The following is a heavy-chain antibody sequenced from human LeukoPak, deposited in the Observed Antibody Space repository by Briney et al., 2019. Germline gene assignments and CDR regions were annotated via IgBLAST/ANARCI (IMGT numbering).Heavy chain of an antibody. Sequence: PSETLSLTCAVYGGSFSGYCWSWIRQPPGKGLEWIGEINHSGSTNYNPSLKSRVTISVDTSKNQFSLKLSSVTAADTAVYYCARESAVAGRRDFDYWGQGTLVTVSS. D-gene: IGHD6-19*01. CDR1: GGSFSGYC. CDR3: ARESAVAGRRDFDY. V-gene: IGHV4-34*01. J-gene: IGHJ4*02. CDR2: INHSGST.